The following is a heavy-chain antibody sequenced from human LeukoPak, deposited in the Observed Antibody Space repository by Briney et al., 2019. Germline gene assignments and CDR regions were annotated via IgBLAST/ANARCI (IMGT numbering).Heavy chain of an antibody. CDR1: GYTFTSYG. V-gene: IGHV1-18*01. J-gene: IGHJ4*02. Sequence: ASVKVSCKASGYTFTSYGISWVRQAPGQGLEWMGWISAYNGNTNYAQKLQGRVTMTTDTSTSTAYMELRSLRSDDTAVYYCARTPSLRYSSSWYYFDYWGQGTLVTVSS. CDR2: ISAYNGNT. D-gene: IGHD6-13*01. CDR3: ARTPSLRYSSSWYYFDY.